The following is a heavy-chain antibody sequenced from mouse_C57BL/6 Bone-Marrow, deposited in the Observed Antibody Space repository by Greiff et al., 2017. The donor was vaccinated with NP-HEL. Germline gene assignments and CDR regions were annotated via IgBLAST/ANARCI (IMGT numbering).Heavy chain of an antibody. CDR1: GYTFTSYW. V-gene: IGHV1-50*01. D-gene: IGHD2-2*01. J-gene: IGHJ4*01. CDR3: ARSGGYHFYYAMDY. Sequence: VQLQQPGAELVKPGASVKLSCKASGYTFTSYWMQWVKQRPGQGLEWIGEIDPSDSYTNYNQKFKGKATLTVDTSSSTAYMQLSSLTSEDSAVYYCARSGGYHFYYAMDYWGQGTSVTVSS. CDR2: IDPSDSYT.